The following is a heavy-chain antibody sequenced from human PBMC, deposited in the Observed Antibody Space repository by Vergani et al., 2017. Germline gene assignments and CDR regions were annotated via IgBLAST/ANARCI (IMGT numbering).Heavy chain of an antibody. Sequence: EVQLLESGGGLAQPGGSLRLSCAASGFTFTTYAMSWVRQTPGKGLEWVSAISGSGDTTYYADSVKGRFTISRDNSKNTLYLQMNSLRAEDTAVYYCAKDYSSLYQLLFQLSFDSWGQGILVTVSS. J-gene: IGHJ5*01. CDR2: ISGSGDTT. D-gene: IGHD2-2*01. V-gene: IGHV3-23*01. CDR1: GFTFTTYA. CDR3: AKDYSSLYQLLFQLSFDS.